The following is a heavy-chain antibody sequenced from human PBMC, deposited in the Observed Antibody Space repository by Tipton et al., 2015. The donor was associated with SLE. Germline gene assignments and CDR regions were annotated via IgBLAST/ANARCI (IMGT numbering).Heavy chain of an antibody. CDR3: ARPTGGTVTDWYFDL. V-gene: IGHV4-34*01. CDR2: INHSGST. J-gene: IGHJ2*01. D-gene: IGHD4-17*01. Sequence: AGLVKPSETLSLTCAVYGGSFSGYYWSWIRQPPGKGLEWIGEINHSGSTNYNPSLKSRVTISVDTSKNQFSLKLSSVTAADTAVYYCARPTGGTVTDWYFDLWGRGTLVTVSS. CDR1: GGSFSGYY.